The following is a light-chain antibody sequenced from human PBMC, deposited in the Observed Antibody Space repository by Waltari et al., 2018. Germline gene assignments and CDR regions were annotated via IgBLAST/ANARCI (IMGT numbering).Light chain of an antibody. CDR1: SSAVGGYNY. V-gene: IGLV2-14*03. J-gene: IGLJ2*01. Sequence: QSALTQPASVSGSPGQSITISCTGTSSAVGGYNYVSRYQQHPGKAPKLMIYDVSNRPSGVSNRFSGSKSGNTASLTISGLQAEDEADYYCSSYTSSSTLVVFGEGTKLTVL. CDR3: SSYTSSSTLVV. CDR2: DVS.